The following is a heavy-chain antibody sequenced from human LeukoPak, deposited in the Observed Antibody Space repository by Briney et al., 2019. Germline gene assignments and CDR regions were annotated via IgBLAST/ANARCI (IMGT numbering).Heavy chain of an antibody. CDR1: GGSISSGSYY. V-gene: IGHV4-61*02. CDR2: IYTSGSI. CDR3: ARDFFGDKPYYFDY. J-gene: IGHJ4*02. D-gene: IGHD3-10*01. Sequence: SQTLSLTCTVSGGSISSGSYYWSWIRQPAGKGLEWIGRIYTSGSINYNPSVKSRVTISVDTSKNQFSLKLSSVTAADTAVYYCARDFFGDKPYYFDYWGQGTLVTVSS.